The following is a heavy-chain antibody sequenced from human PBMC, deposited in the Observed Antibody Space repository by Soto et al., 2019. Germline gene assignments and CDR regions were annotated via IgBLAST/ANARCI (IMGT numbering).Heavy chain of an antibody. D-gene: IGHD3-22*01. CDR1: GGTFSTYA. CDR2: IIPIFDTP. J-gene: IGHJ4*02. Sequence: QVQLVQSGPEVKKPGSSVRVSCKASGGTFSTYAISWVRQAPGQGLEWMGGIIPIFDTPNYAQNFQGRITITADESTSTAYMELSSLRSGDTAVYYCARGGLETCKYDTSGYPFNFDYWGQGTLITVSS. CDR3: ARGGLETCKYDTSGYPFNFDY. V-gene: IGHV1-69*12.